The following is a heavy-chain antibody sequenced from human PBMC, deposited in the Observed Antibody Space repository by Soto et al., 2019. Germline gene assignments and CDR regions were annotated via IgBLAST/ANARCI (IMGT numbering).Heavy chain of an antibody. CDR3: GRGAVAGTEWFDY. D-gene: IGHD6-19*01. CDR2: ISGSGGST. J-gene: IGHJ4*02. V-gene: IGHV3-23*01. CDR1: GFTFSSYA. Sequence: EVQLLESGGGLVQPGGSLRLSCAASGFTFSSYAMSWVRQAPGKGLEWVSAISGSGGSTYYADSVKGRFTISRDNSKNTLYLQMNSLRAEDTAVYYCGRGAVAGTEWFDYWGQRTLVTVSS.